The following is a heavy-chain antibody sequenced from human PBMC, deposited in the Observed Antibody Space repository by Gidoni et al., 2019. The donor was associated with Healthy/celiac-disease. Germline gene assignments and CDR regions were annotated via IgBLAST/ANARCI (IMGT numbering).Heavy chain of an antibody. CDR3: ARDSPYDSSGFDY. CDR1: GFTVRSNY. D-gene: IGHD3-22*01. Sequence: EVQLVESGGGLVQPGGSLRLSCAASGFTVRSNYMSWVRQAPGKGLGWVSVIYSGGSTYYADSVKGRFTISRDNSKNTLYLQMNSLRAEDTAVYYCARDSPYDSSGFDYWGQGTLVTVSS. CDR2: IYSGGST. V-gene: IGHV3-66*02. J-gene: IGHJ4*02.